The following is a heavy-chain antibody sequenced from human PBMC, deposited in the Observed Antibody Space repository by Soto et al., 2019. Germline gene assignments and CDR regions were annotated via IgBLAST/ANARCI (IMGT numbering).Heavy chain of an antibody. J-gene: IGHJ5*02. V-gene: IGHV4-59*01. Sequence: QVQLQESGPGLVKPSETLSLTCTVSGGSISSYYWSWIRQPPGKGLEWIGYIYYSGSTNYNPSLKSRLTISVDTSKNQFSLKLSSVTAADTAVYYCARGGSSGWSRWFDPWGQGTLVTVSS. D-gene: IGHD6-19*01. CDR2: IYYSGST. CDR1: GGSISSYY. CDR3: ARGGSSGWSRWFDP.